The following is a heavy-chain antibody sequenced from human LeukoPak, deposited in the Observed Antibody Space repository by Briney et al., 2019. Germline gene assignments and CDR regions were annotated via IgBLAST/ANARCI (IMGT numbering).Heavy chain of an antibody. CDR1: GFSFTSYE. V-gene: IGHV3-23*01. Sequence: PGGSLRLSCAASGFSFTSYEMNWVRQAPGKGLEWVSAISGSGGSTYYADSVKGRFTISRDNSKNTLYLQMNSLRAEDTAVYYCAKGDYSNYEDYFDYWGQGTLVTVSS. CDR2: ISGSGGST. D-gene: IGHD4-11*01. CDR3: AKGDYSNYEDYFDY. J-gene: IGHJ4*02.